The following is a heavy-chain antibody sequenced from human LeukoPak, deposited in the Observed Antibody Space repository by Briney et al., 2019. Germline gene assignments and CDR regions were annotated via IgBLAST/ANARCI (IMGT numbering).Heavy chain of an antibody. J-gene: IGHJ4*02. CDR3: AKAPIYDSTGYYREYDY. V-gene: IGHV3-23*01. CDR2: ISHTGGST. Sequence: PGGSLRLSCAASGFTFSSYALSWVCQAPGMGLQWVSAISHTGGSTYYADSVKGRFTISRDNSKNTLYLQMNSLRADDTAVYYCAKAPIYDSTGYYREYDYWGQGTLVTVSS. D-gene: IGHD3-22*01. CDR1: GFTFSSYA.